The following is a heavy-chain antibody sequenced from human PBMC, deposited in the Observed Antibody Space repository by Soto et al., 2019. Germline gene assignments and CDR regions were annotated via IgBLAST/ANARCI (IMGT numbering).Heavy chain of an antibody. D-gene: IGHD1-1*01. CDR3: ARGRYGDY. Sequence: QVHLVQSGAEVKKPGASVKVSCKGSGYDFTTYGITWVRQAPGQGLEWMAWISAHNGNTDYAQKLQGRVTVTRYTSTSTAYMERRSLRYDCTAMYYCARGRYGDYWGQGALVTVSS. V-gene: IGHV1-18*01. CDR1: GYDFTTYG. J-gene: IGHJ4*02. CDR2: ISAHNGNT.